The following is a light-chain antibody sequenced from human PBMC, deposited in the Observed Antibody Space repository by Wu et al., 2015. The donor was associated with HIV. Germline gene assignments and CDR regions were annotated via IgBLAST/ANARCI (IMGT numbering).Light chain of an antibody. J-gene: IGKJ1*01. V-gene: IGKV3-15*01. CDR3: QQYNFYSRT. CDR2: SVS. Sequence: SVSPGERRHPSPGWASQTVYNLAWYQQKPGQAPRLLIYSVSTTGTDIPDRFSGSGSGAEFTLTISSVQSDDFATYYCQQYNFYSRTFGQGTKVEVK. CDR1: QTVYN.